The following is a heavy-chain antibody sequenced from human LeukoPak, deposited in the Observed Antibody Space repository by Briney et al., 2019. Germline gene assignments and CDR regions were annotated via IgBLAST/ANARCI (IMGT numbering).Heavy chain of an antibody. CDR1: GFTFSSYS. V-gene: IGHV3-48*04. D-gene: IGHD1-26*01. J-gene: IGHJ3*02. CDR3: ARELVGATTGYAFDI. CDR2: ISSSSSTI. Sequence: GGSLRLSCAASGFTFSSYSMNWVRQAPGKGLEWVSYISSSSSTIYYADSVKGRFTISRDNAKNSLYLQMNSLRAEDTAVYYCARELVGATTGYAFDIWGQGTMVTVSS.